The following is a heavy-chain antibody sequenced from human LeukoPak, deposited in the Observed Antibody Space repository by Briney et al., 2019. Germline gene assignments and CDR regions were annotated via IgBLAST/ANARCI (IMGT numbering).Heavy chain of an antibody. CDR3: ARSGGDRGWYYFDY. CDR2: IYYTGST. CDR1: GGSISSGGYY. V-gene: IGHV4-31*03. J-gene: IGHJ4*02. Sequence: SETLSLTCTVSGGSISSGGYYWTWIRQHPGKGLEYIGYIYYTGSTYSNPSLKSRVTISVDTSKNQFSLKLSSVTAADTAVYYCARSGGDRGWYYFDYWGQGTLVTVSS. D-gene: IGHD6-19*01.